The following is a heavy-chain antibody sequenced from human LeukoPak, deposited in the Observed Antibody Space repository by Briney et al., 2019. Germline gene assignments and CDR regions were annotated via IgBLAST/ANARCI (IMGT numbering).Heavy chain of an antibody. J-gene: IGHJ4*02. D-gene: IGHD1-26*01. V-gene: IGHV3-7*01. Sequence: GGSLRLSCAASGFPYNVQTMSWVRQAPGKGLDWVASMREDGRVIYYVDSVKGRFTISRGNAKKSLYLQMNSLRAEDTAVYYCARGGATRGRFENWGQGTRVTVAS. CDR2: MREDGRVI. CDR1: GFPYNVQT. CDR3: ARGGATRGRFEN.